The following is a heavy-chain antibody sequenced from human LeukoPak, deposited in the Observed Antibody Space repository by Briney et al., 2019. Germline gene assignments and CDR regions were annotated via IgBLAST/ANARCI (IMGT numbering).Heavy chain of an antibody. V-gene: IGHV1-8*01. D-gene: IGHD6-13*01. CDR3: ARWGSWGSSSLYYFDY. CDR1: GYTFISYD. CDR2: MNHNSGST. J-gene: IGHJ4*02. Sequence: ASVKVSCKASGYTFISYDINWVRQATGQGLEWMGYMNHNSGSTDYAQKFQGRVTLTRDTSTSTAYMELNSLRPDDTAVYYCARWGSWGSSSLYYFDYWGQGTLVTVSS.